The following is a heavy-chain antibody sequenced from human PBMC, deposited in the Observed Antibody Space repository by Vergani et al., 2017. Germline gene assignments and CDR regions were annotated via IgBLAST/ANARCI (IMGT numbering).Heavy chain of an antibody. D-gene: IGHD3-10*01. CDR2: IYHSGST. Sequence: QVQLQESGPGLVKPSETLSLTCTVSGDSISSYYWSWIRQPPGKGLEWIGYIYHSGSTNYNPSLMSRVSMSVDTSRTKFSLRLSSVTAADTAIYYCARHRGSGGFFPSSYFYGMDVWGHGTTVTVSS. CDR3: ARHRGSGGFFPSSYFYGMDV. J-gene: IGHJ6*02. V-gene: IGHV4-59*01. CDR1: GDSISSYY.